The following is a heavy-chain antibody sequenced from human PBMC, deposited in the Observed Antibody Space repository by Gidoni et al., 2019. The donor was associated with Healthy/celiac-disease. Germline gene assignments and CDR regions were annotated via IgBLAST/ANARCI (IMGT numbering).Heavy chain of an antibody. D-gene: IGHD2-2*01. CDR2: ISYDGSNK. V-gene: IGHV3-30-3*01. CDR1: GFTFSRYA. J-gene: IGHJ2*01. CDR3: ARGRDQLLFGPKGWYFDL. Sequence: QVQLVESGGGVVQPGRSLRLSCAAPGFTFSRYAMHWVRQAPGKGLEWVAVISYDGSNKYYADSVKGRFTISRDNSKNTLYLQMNSLRAEDTAVYYCARGRDQLLFGPKGWYFDLWGRGTLVTVSS.